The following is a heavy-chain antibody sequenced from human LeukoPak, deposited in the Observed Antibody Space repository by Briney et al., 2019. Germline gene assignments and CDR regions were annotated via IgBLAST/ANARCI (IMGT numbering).Heavy chain of an antibody. CDR2: ISGSGGST. D-gene: IGHD3-9*01. V-gene: IGHV3-23*01. CDR3: AEGSYRANLRYFDWLSRAYFDY. CDR1: GFTFSSYA. J-gene: IGHJ4*02. Sequence: PGGSPRLSCAASGFTFSSYAMSWVRQAPGKGLEWVSAISGSGGSTYYADSVKGRFTISRDNSKNTLYLQMNSLRAEDTAVYYCAEGSYRANLRYFDWLSRAYFDYWGQGTLVTVSS.